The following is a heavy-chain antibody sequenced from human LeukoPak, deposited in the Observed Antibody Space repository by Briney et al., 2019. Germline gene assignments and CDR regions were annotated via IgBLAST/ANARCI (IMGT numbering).Heavy chain of an antibody. Sequence: GGSLRLSCAASGFTFSSYAMSWVRQAPGKRLEWVSAISGSGGSTYYADSVKGRFTTSRDNSKNTLYLQMNSLRAEDTAVYYCAKLPAARRGGDYWGQGTLVTVSS. CDR3: AKLPAARRGGDY. V-gene: IGHV3-23*01. D-gene: IGHD6-6*01. CDR2: ISGSGGST. CDR1: GFTFSSYA. J-gene: IGHJ4*02.